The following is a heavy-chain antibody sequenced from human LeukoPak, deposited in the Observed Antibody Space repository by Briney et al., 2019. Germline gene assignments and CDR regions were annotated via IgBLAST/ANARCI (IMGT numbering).Heavy chain of an antibody. Sequence: SQTLSLTCTVSGGSISSGGYYWSWIRQHPGTGLEWIGYIYYSGSTYYNPSLKSRVTISVDTSKNQFSLKLSSVTAADTAVYYCARHYCGGSCYSGDYYYGMDVWGQGTTVTVSS. V-gene: IGHV4-31*03. CDR1: GGSISSGGYY. CDR2: IYYSGST. J-gene: IGHJ6*02. D-gene: IGHD2-15*01. CDR3: ARHYCGGSCYSGDYYYGMDV.